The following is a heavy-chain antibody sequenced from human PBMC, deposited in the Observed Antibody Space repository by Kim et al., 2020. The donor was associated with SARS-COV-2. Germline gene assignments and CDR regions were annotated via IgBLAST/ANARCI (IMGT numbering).Heavy chain of an antibody. V-gene: IGHV3-23*01. J-gene: IGHJ4*02. D-gene: IGHD3-22*01. CDR3: AKGSHATKYYYDSSGYPEAYDY. CDR1: GFSFSAYA. Sequence: GGSLRLSCAPSGFSFSAYAMTWVRHVPQKGLEWVATIGGSGQSTNYVDSVKGRFIISRDNDKNVLYLQMNNVRAEDTALYYCAKGSHATKYYYDSSGYPEAYDYWAREPRSLSPQ. CDR2: IGGSGQST.